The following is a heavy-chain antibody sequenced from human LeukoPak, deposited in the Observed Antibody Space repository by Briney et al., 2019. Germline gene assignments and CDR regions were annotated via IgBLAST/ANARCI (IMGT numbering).Heavy chain of an antibody. CDR1: EYIFTDYY. D-gene: IGHD3-9*01. V-gene: IGHV1-2*02. J-gene: IGHJ4*02. CDR2: INPQSGGT. Sequence: ASMKVSCKASEYIFTDYYIHWVRQAPGQGLEWMGWINPQSGGTNYAQNFQDRVTMTGDTSISTAYMELSRLRSDDTAIYYCARGGDNYDILTQWGQGTLVTVSS. CDR3: ARGGDNYDILTQ.